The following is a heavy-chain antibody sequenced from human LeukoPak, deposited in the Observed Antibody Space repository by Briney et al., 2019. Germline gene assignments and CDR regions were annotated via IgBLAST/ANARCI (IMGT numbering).Heavy chain of an antibody. CDR1: GFTFSSYS. Sequence: PGRSLRLSCAASGFTFSSYSMNWVRQAPGKGLEWVSSISTSSLYIYYADSLKGQFTISRDNAKNSLYLQMNSLRAEDTAVYYCARAGDGYNDAFDIWGQGTMVTVSS. V-gene: IGHV3-21*01. J-gene: IGHJ3*02. CDR3: ARAGDGYNDAFDI. D-gene: IGHD5-24*01. CDR2: ISTSSLYI.